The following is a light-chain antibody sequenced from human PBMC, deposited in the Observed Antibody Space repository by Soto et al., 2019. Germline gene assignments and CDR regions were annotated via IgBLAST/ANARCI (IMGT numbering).Light chain of an antibody. CDR1: QSVSSY. CDR3: QQRSNWPLT. J-gene: IGKJ4*01. CDR2: DAS. V-gene: IGKV3-11*01. Sequence: EIVLTQSPATLSLSPGERATLSCRASQSVSSYLAWYQQKPGQAPRLLIYDASNRATGIPARFSGSGSGTDFTLTISSREPEDFAVYYCQQRSNWPLTFGGWTKVEIK.